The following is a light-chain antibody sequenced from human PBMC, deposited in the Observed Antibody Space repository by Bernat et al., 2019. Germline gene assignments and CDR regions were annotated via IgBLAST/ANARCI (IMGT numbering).Light chain of an antibody. CDR3: QQYGSSPWT. CDR1: QSVSSSY. V-gene: IGKV3-20*01. J-gene: IGKJ1*01. CDR2: GAS. Sequence: EMVLTQSPVTLSLSPGERSTLSCRASQSVSSSYLAWYQQKPGQAPRLLIYGASSRATGIPDRFSGSGSGTDLTLTISRLEPEDFAVYYCQQYGSSPWTFGQGTKVEIK.